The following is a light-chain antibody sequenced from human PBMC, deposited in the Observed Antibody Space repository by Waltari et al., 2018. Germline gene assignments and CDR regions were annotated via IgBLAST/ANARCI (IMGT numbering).Light chain of an antibody. CDR3: QQYNNWPPYT. J-gene: IGKJ2*01. CDR1: QNINSN. V-gene: IGKV3D-15*01. CDR2: GAS. Sequence: EIVMTQSPATLSVSPGEGATLSCRASQNINSNLAWYQQQPGQTPRLLIYGASTRAIGIPARFSGSGSGTEFTLTISSLQSEDFALYYCQQYNNWPPYTFGQGTKLEI.